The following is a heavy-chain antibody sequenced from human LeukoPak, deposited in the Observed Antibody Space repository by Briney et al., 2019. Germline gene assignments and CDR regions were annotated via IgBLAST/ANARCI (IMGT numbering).Heavy chain of an antibody. V-gene: IGHV4-30-4*01. D-gene: IGHD6-6*01. CDR2: IHPSGIT. Sequence: PSQTLSLTCTVSGGSLTIGHYYWTWIRQHPGKGLEWIGYIHPSGITYYNPSLKSRVTISVDTSKNQFSLKLSSVTAADTAVYYCARRSYSSSSSAEPPPYYYYYMDVWGEGTTVTVSS. J-gene: IGHJ6*03. CDR3: ARRSYSSSSSAEPPPYYYYYMDV. CDR1: GGSLTIGHYY.